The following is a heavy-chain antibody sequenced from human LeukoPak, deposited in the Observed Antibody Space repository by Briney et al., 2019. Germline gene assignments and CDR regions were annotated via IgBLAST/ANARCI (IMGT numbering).Heavy chain of an antibody. D-gene: IGHD1-26*01. CDR1: GFTFSSYG. J-gene: IGHJ6*03. CDR2: ISGSGGST. CDR3: AKYVGATTFYYYYYMDV. V-gene: IGHV3-23*01. Sequence: PGGSLRLSCAASGFTFSSYGMSWVRQAPGKGLEWVSAISGSGGSTYYADSVKGRFTISRDNSKNTLYLQMNSLRAEDTAVYYCAKYVGATTFYYYYYMDVWGKGTTVTISS.